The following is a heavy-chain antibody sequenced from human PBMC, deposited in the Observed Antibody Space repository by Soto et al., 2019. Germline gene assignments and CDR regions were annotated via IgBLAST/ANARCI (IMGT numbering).Heavy chain of an antibody. Sequence: GGSLRLSCVASGFTFSSYWMSWVRQAPGKGLEWVANIKQDGSEKYYVDSVKGRFTISRDNAKNSLYLQMNSLRAEDTAVYYCARDRGLTTHPEYFQHWGQGTLVTVSS. CDR1: GFTFSSYW. CDR3: ARDRGLTTHPEYFQH. J-gene: IGHJ1*01. D-gene: IGHD4-4*01. CDR2: IKQDGSEK. V-gene: IGHV3-7*01.